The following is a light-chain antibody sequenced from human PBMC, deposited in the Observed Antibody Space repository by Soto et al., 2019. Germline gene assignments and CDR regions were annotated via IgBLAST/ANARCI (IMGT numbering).Light chain of an antibody. V-gene: IGLV1-47*01. Sequence: QSVLTQPPSASGTPGQRVTISCSGSSSNIGTNYVYWYQQLPATAPKLLIYMNNQRPSGVPDRFSGSKSGTSASLAISGLRSEDEGTYYCGTCDASVSGWVFGGGTKLTGL. CDR2: MNN. J-gene: IGLJ3*02. CDR3: GTCDASVSGWV. CDR1: SSNIGTNY.